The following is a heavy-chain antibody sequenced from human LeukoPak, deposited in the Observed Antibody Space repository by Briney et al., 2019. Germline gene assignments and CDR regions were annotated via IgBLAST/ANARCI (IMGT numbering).Heavy chain of an antibody. V-gene: IGHV3-20*04. CDR3: ARDLHGESCTTPNCS. D-gene: IGHD3-10*01. J-gene: IGHJ4*02. CDR1: GFKFSDYG. Sequence: GGSLRLSCAASGFKFSDYGMSWVRQAPGKGLEWVSGINWNADSTGYADSVKGRFTISRDNAKNSLYLQMNSLRADDTAMYYCARDLHGESCTTPNCSWGQGTLVTVSS. CDR2: INWNADST.